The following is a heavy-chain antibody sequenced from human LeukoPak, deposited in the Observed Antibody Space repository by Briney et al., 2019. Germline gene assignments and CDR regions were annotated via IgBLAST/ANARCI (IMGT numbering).Heavy chain of an antibody. J-gene: IGHJ3*02. D-gene: IGHD2-21*02. Sequence: PGGSLRLSCAASGFTFSNAWMSWVRQAPGKGLEWVGRIKSKTDGGTTDYAAPVKGRFTISRDDSKNTLYLQMNSLRAEDTAVYYCAKVKHIVVVTAITGAFDIWGQGTMVTVSS. CDR2: IKSKTDGGTT. CDR1: GFTFSNAW. CDR3: AKVKHIVVVTAITGAFDI. V-gene: IGHV3-15*01.